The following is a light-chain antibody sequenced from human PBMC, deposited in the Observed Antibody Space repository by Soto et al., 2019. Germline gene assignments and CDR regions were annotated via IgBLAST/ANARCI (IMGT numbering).Light chain of an antibody. CDR2: GAS. V-gene: IGKV3-11*01. J-gene: IGKJ4*01. CDR1: QSVSSY. CDR3: QQRYNWPALT. Sequence: DIVLTQSPATLSLSPGERATLSCRASQSVSSYLAWYQQRPGQAPRLLIYGASNRATGIPARFSGSGSGTDFTLPISSLEPEDFAVYYCQQRYNWPALTFGGGTKVEIK.